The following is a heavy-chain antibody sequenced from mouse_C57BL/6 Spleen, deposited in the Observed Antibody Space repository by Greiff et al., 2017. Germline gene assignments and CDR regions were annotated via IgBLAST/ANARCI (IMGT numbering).Heavy chain of an antibody. CDR2: INPSTGGT. D-gene: IGHD4-1*01. V-gene: IGHV1-42*01. Sequence: VQLQQSGPELVKPGASVKISCKASGYSFTGYYMNWVKQSPEKSLEWIGEINPSTGGTTYNQKFKAKATLTVDKSSSTAYMQLKSLTSEDSAVYYCERKGVTGFYFDYWGQGTTLTVSS. CDR1: GYSFTGYY. J-gene: IGHJ2*01. CDR3: ERKGVTGFYFDY.